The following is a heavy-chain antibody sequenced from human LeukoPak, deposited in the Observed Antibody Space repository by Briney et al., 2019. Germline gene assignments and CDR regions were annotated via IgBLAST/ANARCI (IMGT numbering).Heavy chain of an antibody. CDR2: INPNSGGT. J-gene: IGHJ4*02. CDR1: GYTFTGYY. Sequence: ASVKVSCKASGYTFTGYYMHWVRQAPGQGLEWMGWINPNSGGTNYAQKFQGRVTMTRDTSISTAYMELSRLRSDDMAVYYCVKGPTYDSLPYYFDYWGQGTLVTVSS. CDR3: VKGPTYDSLPYYFDY. D-gene: IGHD3-22*01. V-gene: IGHV1-2*02.